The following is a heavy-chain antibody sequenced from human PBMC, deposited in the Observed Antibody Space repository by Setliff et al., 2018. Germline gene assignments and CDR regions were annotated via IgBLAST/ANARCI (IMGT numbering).Heavy chain of an antibody. V-gene: IGHV4-34*01. Sequence: PSETLSLTCAVYGDSFSDYYWSWIRQPPGKGLEWIEEINHRGSTNYSPSLQSRVSMSVDASKNQFSLKLASVTAADTAVYYCGRVDFTMIQGVVGHWGQGTLVTVSS. CDR3: GRVDFTMIQGVVGH. CDR1: GDSFSDYY. D-gene: IGHD3-10*01. J-gene: IGHJ1*01. CDR2: INHRGST.